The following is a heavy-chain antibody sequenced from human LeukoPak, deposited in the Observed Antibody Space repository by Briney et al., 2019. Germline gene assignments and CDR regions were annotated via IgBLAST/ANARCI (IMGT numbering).Heavy chain of an antibody. CDR1: GFTVSSTD. CDR3: ALLGAAGREYFQH. D-gene: IGHD6-13*01. J-gene: IGHJ1*01. V-gene: IGHV3-53*01. Sequence: HSGESLRLSCAASGFTVSSTDMSWVRQAPGKGLEWVSAVYSGGSTFYADSVKGRFTISRGNSKNTLYLQISSLRAEDTAVYYCALLGAAGREYFQHWGQGTLVTVSS. CDR2: VYSGGST.